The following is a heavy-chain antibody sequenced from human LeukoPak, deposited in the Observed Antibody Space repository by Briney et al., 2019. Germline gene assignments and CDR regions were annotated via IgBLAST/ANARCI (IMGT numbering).Heavy chain of an antibody. Sequence: SDTLSLTCTVSGGPISGYHGSWLRQPPGKGLEWIGIIYYSESTNYNASLKSRITISIDTSKNHFYLKLSSVTAADTAVYYCARRGAGYGDIVFDSWGQGTLVTVSS. CDR3: ARRGAGYGDIVFDS. V-gene: IGHV4-59*08. CDR2: IYYSEST. J-gene: IGHJ4*02. CDR1: GGPISGYH. D-gene: IGHD3-16*02.